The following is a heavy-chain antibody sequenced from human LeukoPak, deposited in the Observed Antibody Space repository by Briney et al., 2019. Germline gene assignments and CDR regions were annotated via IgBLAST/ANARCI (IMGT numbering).Heavy chain of an antibody. J-gene: IGHJ4*02. CDR1: GFTFSSYS. CDR3: ATGARYFDS. D-gene: IGHD3-9*01. Sequence: GGSLRLSCVVSGFTFSSYSMNWVRQAPGKGLEWVSYISSGSSTIYYADSVKGRFTVSRDNAKNSLYLQMNSLRDEDTAVYYCATGARYFDSWGQGTLVTVSS. CDR2: ISSGSSTI. V-gene: IGHV3-48*02.